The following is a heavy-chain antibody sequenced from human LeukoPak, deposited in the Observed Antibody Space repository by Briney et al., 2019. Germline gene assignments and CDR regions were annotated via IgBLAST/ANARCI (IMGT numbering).Heavy chain of an antibody. V-gene: IGHV1-69*13. Sequence: ASVKVSCKASGGTFSSYAISWVRQAPGQGLEWMGGITPIFGTANYAQKFQGRVTITADESTSTAYMELSSLRSEDTAVYYCATAYSSSWYESVWYFDYWGQGTLVTVSS. CDR3: ATAYSSSWYESVWYFDY. CDR1: GGTFSSYA. J-gene: IGHJ4*02. D-gene: IGHD6-13*01. CDR2: ITPIFGTA.